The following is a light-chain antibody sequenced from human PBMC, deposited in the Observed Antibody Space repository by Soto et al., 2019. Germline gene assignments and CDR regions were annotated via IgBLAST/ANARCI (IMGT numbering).Light chain of an antibody. Sequence: AIQLTQSPSSLSASVGDRVTITCRASQGISSALAWYQQKPGKAPKLLIYDASSLESGVPSRFTVSESGTDFTLTISSLQPEYYATYYCQQLNSYPYTFGPGTKVAIK. CDR3: QQLNSYPYT. V-gene: IGKV1-13*02. CDR1: QGISSA. J-gene: IGKJ3*01. CDR2: DAS.